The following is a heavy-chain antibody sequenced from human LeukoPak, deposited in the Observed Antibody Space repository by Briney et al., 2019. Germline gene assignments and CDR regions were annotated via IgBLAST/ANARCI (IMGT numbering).Heavy chain of an antibody. J-gene: IGHJ3*02. CDR2: VYYSGST. CDR3: ARVIVVVPAAKVYDAFDI. Sequence: SETLSLTCTVSGGSISSYYWSWIRQPPGKGLEWIGYVYYSGSTYYNPSLKSRVTISVDTSKNQFSLKLSSVTAADTAVYYCARVIVVVPAAKVYDAFDIWGQGTMVTVSS. D-gene: IGHD2-2*01. CDR1: GGSISSYY. V-gene: IGHV4-59*08.